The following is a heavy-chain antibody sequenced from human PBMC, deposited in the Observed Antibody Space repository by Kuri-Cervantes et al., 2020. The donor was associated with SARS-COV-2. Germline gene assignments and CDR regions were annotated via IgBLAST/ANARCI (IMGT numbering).Heavy chain of an antibody. CDR1: GGSIRSDDYY. CDR3: AREGGYCGGDCFSQGYYSDY. D-gene: IGHD2-21*01. Sequence: SLRLSCTVAGGSIRSDDYYWSWFRQPPGKGQEWIGHIYYSGSTYYNPALKSRVTISVDTSKNQFSLKLSSVTAADTAVYYCAREGGYCGGDCFSQGYYSDYWGQGTLVTVSS. V-gene: IGHV4-30-4*01. CDR2: IYYSGST. J-gene: IGHJ4*02.